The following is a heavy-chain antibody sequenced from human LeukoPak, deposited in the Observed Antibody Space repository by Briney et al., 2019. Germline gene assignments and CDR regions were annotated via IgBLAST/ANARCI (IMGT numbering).Heavy chain of an antibody. V-gene: IGHV1-18*04. Sequence: ASVKVSCKASGYTFTSYYMHWVRQAPGQGLEWMGWISPYNGNTDHAQKFQGRVTMTTDTFTSTAYMDLRSLRSDDTAVYYCARKLYDSSRYGQTYYFDYWGQGTLVTVSS. D-gene: IGHD3-22*01. CDR2: ISPYNGNT. CDR1: GYTFTSYY. J-gene: IGHJ4*02. CDR3: ARKLYDSSRYGQTYYFDY.